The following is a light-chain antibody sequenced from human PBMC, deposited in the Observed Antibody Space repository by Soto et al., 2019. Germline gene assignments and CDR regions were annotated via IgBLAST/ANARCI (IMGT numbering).Light chain of an antibody. V-gene: IGLV2-14*03. CDR1: SSDIGGYNH. CDR2: DVD. Sequence: QSVLTQPTSVSGSPGQSITISCTGVSSDIGGYNHVSWYQQHPGKVPRLIIYDVDNRPLGVSNRFSGSQSGNTASLSISGLQAEDEADYYCCAYTARTTLSWVFGGGTKVTVL. J-gene: IGLJ3*02. CDR3: CAYTARTTLSWV.